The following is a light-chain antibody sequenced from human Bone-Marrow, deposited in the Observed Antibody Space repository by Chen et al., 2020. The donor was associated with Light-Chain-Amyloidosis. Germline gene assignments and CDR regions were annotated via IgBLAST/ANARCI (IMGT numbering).Light chain of an antibody. CDR1: QSLLHSNGYNY. CDR3: RQALQTLYT. Sequence: DIVITQSPLSLPVTPGEPASISFRSSQSLLHSNGYNYLNWYLQKPGQSPQLLIYLGSIRASVVPDRFSGSGSGPDFTLNISTLEAEDVGVYFCRQALQTLYTFGQGTNLGI. V-gene: IGKV2-28*01. J-gene: IGKJ2*01. CDR2: LGS.